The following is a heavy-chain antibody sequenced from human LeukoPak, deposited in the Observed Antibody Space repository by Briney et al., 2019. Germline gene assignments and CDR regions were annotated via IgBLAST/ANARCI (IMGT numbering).Heavy chain of an antibody. D-gene: IGHD3-10*01. CDR1: GFTFSSYE. CDR3: AKDRGQIYYNYYMDV. V-gene: IGHV3-23*01. CDR2: LGGGGIDT. J-gene: IGHJ6*03. Sequence: GGSLRLSWAASGFTFSSYEMNWVRQAPGKGLELVSTLGGGGIDTYYADSVKGRFTISRDNSKNTLYLQMNSLRAEDTAVYYCAKDRGQIYYNYYMDVWGKGTTVTVSS.